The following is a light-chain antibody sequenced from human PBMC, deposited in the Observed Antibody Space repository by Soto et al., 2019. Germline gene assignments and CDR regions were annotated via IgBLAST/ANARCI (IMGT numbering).Light chain of an antibody. V-gene: IGKV3-15*01. Sequence: EIVMTQSPATLSVSPGERATLSCRAIQSVSSNLACYQQKPGQAPRLLIYVASTRATGIPSRFSGSGSGTEFTITISSMQSEDFAVYYCQKYNNGXLLTCGVGTKV. J-gene: IGKJ4*01. CDR1: QSVSSN. CDR2: VAS. CDR3: QKYNNGXLLT.